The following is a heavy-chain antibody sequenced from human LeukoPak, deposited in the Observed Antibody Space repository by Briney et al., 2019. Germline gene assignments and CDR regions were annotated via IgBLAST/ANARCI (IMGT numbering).Heavy chain of an antibody. Sequence: GGSLRLSCAASGFTFTHYAMNWVRQAPGKGLEWLSYITYNSDAIYYADSVKGRFTVSRDNAKNSIYVQMNNLRAEDTAVYYCVRDRAAPDSWGQGTLVTVSS. V-gene: IGHV3-48*04. CDR2: ITYNSDAI. J-gene: IGHJ4*02. CDR1: GFTFTHYA. CDR3: VRDRAAPDS. D-gene: IGHD3-10*01.